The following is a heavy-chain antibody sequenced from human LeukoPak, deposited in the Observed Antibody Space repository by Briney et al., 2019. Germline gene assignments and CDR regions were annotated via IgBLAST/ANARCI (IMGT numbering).Heavy chain of an antibody. CDR1: GYTFSDYY. CDR2: VNPSSGIA. CDR3: ARGNARSWYFLY. J-gene: IGHJ4*02. Sequence: ALVKVSCKASGYTFSDYYMHWVRQAPGQGPEWMGRVNPSSGIANYAQRFQGRVTMTRDTSISTAYMELSGLTSDDTALYYCARGNARSWYFLYWGQGTLVTVSS. D-gene: IGHD6-13*01. V-gene: IGHV1-2*06.